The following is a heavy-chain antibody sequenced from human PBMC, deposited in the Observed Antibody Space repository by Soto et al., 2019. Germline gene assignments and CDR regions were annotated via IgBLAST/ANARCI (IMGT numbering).Heavy chain of an antibody. D-gene: IGHD2-21*01. CDR3: TIGSWSGEVFDI. V-gene: IGHV1-69*02. J-gene: IGHJ3*02. CDR2: IIPMRGVR. CDR1: GGTFSAYS. Sequence: QVQLVQSGAEVKKPGYSVKVSCKDSGGTFSAYSMFWVRQAPGQGLEWMGRIIPMRGVRNYAQRFQDRVTITADKSTATVHMELSSLRSEDTALYYCTIGSWSGEVFDIWGQGTMVTVSS.